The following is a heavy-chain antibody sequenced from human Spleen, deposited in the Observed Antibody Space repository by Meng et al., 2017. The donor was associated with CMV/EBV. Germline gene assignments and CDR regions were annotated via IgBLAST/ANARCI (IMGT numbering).Heavy chain of an antibody. V-gene: IGHV3-23*01. CDR2: IIGSGDST. CDR1: GFTFSSYA. Sequence: SGFTFSSYAMGWVRQAPGKGLEWVSAIIGSGDSTYCADSVKGRFTISRDNSRKMLYLQMNSLRVEDTAVYFCAKTYCGSTTCYAFDYWGQGTLVTVSS. J-gene: IGHJ4*02. CDR3: AKTYCGSTTCYAFDY. D-gene: IGHD2-2*01.